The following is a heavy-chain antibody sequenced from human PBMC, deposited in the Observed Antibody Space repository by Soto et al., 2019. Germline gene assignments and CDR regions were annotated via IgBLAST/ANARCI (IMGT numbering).Heavy chain of an antibody. V-gene: IGHV1-58*02. Sequence: QMQLVQSGPEVKKPGTSVKVSCKASGFTFTSSAMQWVRQARGQRLRWIGWIVVGSGNTNYAQKFQERVTITRDMSTSTAYMELSSLRSEDTVVYYCAAMMVVPAASYYYYYYGMDVWGQGTTVTVSS. CDR2: IVVGSGNT. J-gene: IGHJ6*02. CDR1: GFTFTSSA. D-gene: IGHD2-2*01. CDR3: AAMMVVPAASYYYYYYGMDV.